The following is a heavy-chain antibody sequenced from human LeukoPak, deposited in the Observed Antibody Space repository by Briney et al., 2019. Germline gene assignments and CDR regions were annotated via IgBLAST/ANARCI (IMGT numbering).Heavy chain of an antibody. CDR2: IYYSGST. V-gene: IGHV4-59*01. Sequence: ASETLSLTCTVSGGSISSYYWSWIRQPPGKGLEWIGYIYYSGSTNYNPSLKSRVTISVDTSKNHFSLKLRSVTAADTAVYYCAKRADYGLDVWGQGTTVTVSS. J-gene: IGHJ6*02. CDR3: AKRADYGLDV. CDR1: GGSISSYY.